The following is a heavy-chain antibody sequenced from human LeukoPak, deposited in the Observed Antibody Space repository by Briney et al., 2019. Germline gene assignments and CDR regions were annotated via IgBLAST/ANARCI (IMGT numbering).Heavy chain of an antibody. CDR3: ARAPPRIAAAAGDY. CDR2: INTNTGNP. D-gene: IGHD6-13*01. V-gene: IGHV7-4-1*02. J-gene: IGHJ4*02. Sequence: ASVTVSCTASGYTFTIYGISWVRQAPGQGLEWMGWINTNTGNPTYAQGFTGRFVFSLDTSVSTAYLQISSLKAEDTAVYYCARAPPRIAAAAGDYWGQGTLVTVSS. CDR1: GYTFTIYG.